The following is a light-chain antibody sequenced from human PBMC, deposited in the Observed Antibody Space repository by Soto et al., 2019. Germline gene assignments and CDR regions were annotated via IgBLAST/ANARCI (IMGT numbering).Light chain of an antibody. Sequence: DIQMPQSPSALSASVGDRATITCRASQSISSWLAWYQQKPGKAPKLLIYDASTLQSGVPSRYSGSGSGTEFTLTISSLQPDDFATYYCQQYNTYLWTFGQGTKVDIK. CDR3: QQYNTYLWT. CDR1: QSISSW. V-gene: IGKV1-5*01. CDR2: DAS. J-gene: IGKJ1*01.